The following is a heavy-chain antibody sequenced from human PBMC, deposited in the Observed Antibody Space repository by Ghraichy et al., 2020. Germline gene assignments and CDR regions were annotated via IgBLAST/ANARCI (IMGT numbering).Heavy chain of an antibody. Sequence: GGSLRLSCAASGFTVSSNYMSWVRQAPGKGLEWVSVIYSGGSTYYADSVKGRFTISRDNSKNTLYLQMNSLRAEDTAVYYCARTYSSSWGWFDPWGQGTLVTVSS. CDR1: GFTVSSNY. CDR2: IYSGGST. V-gene: IGHV3-53*01. CDR3: ARTYSSSWGWFDP. J-gene: IGHJ5*02. D-gene: IGHD6-13*01.